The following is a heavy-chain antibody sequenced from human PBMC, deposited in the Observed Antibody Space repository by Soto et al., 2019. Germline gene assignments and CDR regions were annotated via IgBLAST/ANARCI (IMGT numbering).Heavy chain of an antibody. CDR2: INPSGGST. D-gene: IGHD3-3*01. CDR3: ARPSSVDFWSGYYTVGGGYYYYGMDV. J-gene: IGHJ6*02. Sequence: ASVKVSCKASGYTFTSYYMHWVRQAPGQGLEWMGIINPSGGSTSYAQKFQGRVTMTRDTSTSTVYMELSSLRSEDTAVYYCARPSSVDFWSGYYTVGGGYYYYGMDVWGQGTTVTVSS. V-gene: IGHV1-46*01. CDR1: GYTFTSYY.